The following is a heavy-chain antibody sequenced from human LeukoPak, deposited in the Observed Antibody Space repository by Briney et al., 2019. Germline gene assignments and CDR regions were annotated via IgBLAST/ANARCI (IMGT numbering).Heavy chain of an antibody. D-gene: IGHD5-12*01. V-gene: IGHV3-30-3*01. Sequence: GGSLRLSCAASGFTVSSNYMSWVRQAPGKGLEWVAVISYDGSNKYYADSVKGRFTISRDNSKNTLYLQMNSLRAEDTAVYYCARDHSGYDNPHYYFDYWGQGTLVTVSS. CDR2: ISYDGSNK. J-gene: IGHJ4*02. CDR3: ARDHSGYDNPHYYFDY. CDR1: GFTVSSNY.